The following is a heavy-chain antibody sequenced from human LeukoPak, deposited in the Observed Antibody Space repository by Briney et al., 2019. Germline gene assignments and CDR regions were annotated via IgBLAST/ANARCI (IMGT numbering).Heavy chain of an antibody. CDR1: GFTFSSYS. D-gene: IGHD6-6*01. J-gene: IGHJ4*02. Sequence: GGSLRLSCAASGFTFSSYSMNWVRQAPGKGLEWVSSISSSSSYSYYADSAKGRFTISRDNTKNSLYLQMNSLRAEDTAVYYCVRDFPGSSSVDYWGQGTLVTVSS. V-gene: IGHV3-21*01. CDR3: VRDFPGSSSVDY. CDR2: ISSSSSYS.